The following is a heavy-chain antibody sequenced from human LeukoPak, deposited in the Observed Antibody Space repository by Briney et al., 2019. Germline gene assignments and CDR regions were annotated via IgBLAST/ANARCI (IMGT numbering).Heavy chain of an antibody. D-gene: IGHD4/OR15-4a*01. CDR2: ISGSSAYI. V-gene: IGHV3-21*01. J-gene: IGHJ4*02. Sequence: PGGSLRLSCAASGFTFSTCGMNWVRQAPGKGLEWVSSISGSSAYIYYADSVKGRFTISRDNAKNSLYLQMNSPRAEDTAVYYCAIGPMTIRLYFDCWGQGTLVTVSS. CDR1: GFTFSTCG. CDR3: AIGPMTIRLYFDC.